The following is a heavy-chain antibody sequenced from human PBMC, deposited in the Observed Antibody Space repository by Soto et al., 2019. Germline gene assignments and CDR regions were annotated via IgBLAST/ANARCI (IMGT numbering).Heavy chain of an antibody. Sequence: QVQLQQWGAGLLKPSETLSLTCAVYGGSFSGYYWSWIRQPPGKGLEWIGEINHSGSTNYNPSLNSRVTISVDTSKNQFSLKLSSVTAADTAVYYCARAGGSGSSGDFDAFDIWGQGTMVIVSS. CDR3: ARAGGSGSSGDFDAFDI. CDR2: INHSGST. V-gene: IGHV4-34*01. J-gene: IGHJ3*02. CDR1: GGSFSGYY. D-gene: IGHD3-10*01.